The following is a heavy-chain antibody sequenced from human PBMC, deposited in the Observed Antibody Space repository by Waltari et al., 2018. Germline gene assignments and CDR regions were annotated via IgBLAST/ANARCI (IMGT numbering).Heavy chain of an antibody. CDR1: GYSISRGYY. D-gene: IGHD3-10*01. J-gene: IGHJ4*02. Sequence: QVQLQESGPGLGEPSATLSPTSGVSGYSISRGYYWGGIRQPPGKGLEWIVSIYPSGSNYNNPSLKSRVTISVDTSKNQFSLKLSSVTAADTAGYYCARHPDYGSGRFRYWGQGTLVTVSS. CDR2: IYPSGSN. V-gene: IGHV4-38-2*01. CDR3: ARHPDYGSGRFRY.